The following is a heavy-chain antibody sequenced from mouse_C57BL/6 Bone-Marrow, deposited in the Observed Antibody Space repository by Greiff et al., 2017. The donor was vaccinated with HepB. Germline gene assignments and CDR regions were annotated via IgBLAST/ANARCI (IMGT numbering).Heavy chain of an antibody. Sequence: VQLQQSGPELVKPGASVKISCKASGYTFTDYYMNWVKQSHGKSLEWIGDINPNNGGTSYNQKFKGKATLTVDKSSSTADMELRSLTSEDSAVYYCARYPAWFAYWGQGTLVTVSA. CDR3: ARYPAWFAY. J-gene: IGHJ3*01. CDR2: INPNNGGT. V-gene: IGHV1-26*01. CDR1: GYTFTDYY.